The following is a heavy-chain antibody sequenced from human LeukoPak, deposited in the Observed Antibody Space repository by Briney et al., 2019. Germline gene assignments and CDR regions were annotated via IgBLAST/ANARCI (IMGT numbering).Heavy chain of an antibody. J-gene: IGHJ4*02. V-gene: IGHV1-18*01. CDR1: GYTFTSYG. CDR3: ARDIATVVHQE. CDR2: ISGYSGNT. D-gene: IGHD2-2*01. Sequence: ASVKVSCKASGYTFTSYGISWVRQAPGQGLEWTGWISGYSGNTNYVQKFQGRVTMATDTSTSTVYMELRSLTSDDTAVYYCARDIATVVHQEWGQGTLVTVSS.